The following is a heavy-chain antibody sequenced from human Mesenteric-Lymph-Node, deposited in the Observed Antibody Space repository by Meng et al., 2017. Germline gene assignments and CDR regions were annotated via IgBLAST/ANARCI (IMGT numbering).Heavy chain of an antibody. CDR3: ARETTQHGYFDY. CDR1: GYTFTDSY. Sequence: ASVKVSCKASGYTFTDSYMHWMRQAPGQGLEWMGWINAGNGNTKYSQKFQGRVTITRDTSAGTAYMELSSLRSEDTAVYYCARETTQHGYFDYWGQGTLVTVSS. J-gene: IGHJ4*02. V-gene: IGHV1/OR15-3*02. CDR2: INAGNGNT. D-gene: IGHD4-17*01.